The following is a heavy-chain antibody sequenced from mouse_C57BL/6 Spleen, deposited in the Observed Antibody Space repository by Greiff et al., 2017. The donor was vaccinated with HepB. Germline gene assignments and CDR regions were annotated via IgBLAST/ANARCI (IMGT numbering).Heavy chain of an antibody. CDR3: TREDYSNYYFDD. D-gene: IGHD2-5*01. CDR2: ISSGGDYI. Sequence: EVMLVESGEGLVKPGGSLKLSCAASGFTFSSYAMSWVRQTPEKRLEWVAYISSGGDYIYYADTVKGRFTISRDNARNTLYLQMSSLKSEDTAMYYCTREDYSNYYFDDWGQGTTLTVSS. J-gene: IGHJ2*01. V-gene: IGHV5-9-1*02. CDR1: GFTFSSYA.